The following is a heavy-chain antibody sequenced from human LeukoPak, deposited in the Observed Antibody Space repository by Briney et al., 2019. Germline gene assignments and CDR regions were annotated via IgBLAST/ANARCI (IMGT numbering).Heavy chain of an antibody. CDR2: INERGTDS. V-gene: IGHV3-74*03. Sequence: GGSLRLSCTASGFTFSGHWIHWVRQPPGMGLVWVSRINERGTDSMYAESVKGRFTISRDNAKNTVYLQMNSLRVEDTAVYYCARDETLWTLDWWGQGTLVSVSS. CDR3: ARDETLWTLDW. CDR1: GFTFSGHW. D-gene: IGHD1-1*01. J-gene: IGHJ4*02.